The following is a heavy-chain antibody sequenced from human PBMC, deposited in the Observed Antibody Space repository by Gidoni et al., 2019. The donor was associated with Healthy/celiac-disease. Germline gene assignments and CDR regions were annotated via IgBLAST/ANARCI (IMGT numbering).Heavy chain of an antibody. D-gene: IGHD2-2*01. CDR1: GGSFRGYY. V-gene: IGHV4-34*01. CDR3: AGTAATTAGHPSYYFDY. CDR2: INHSGST. Sequence: QVQLQQWGAGLLKPSETLSLTCAVYGGSFRGYYWSWIRQPPGKGLEWIGEINHSGSTNYNPSLKSRVTISVDTSKNQFSLKLSSVTAADTAVYYCAGTAATTAGHPSYYFDYWGQGTLVTVSS. J-gene: IGHJ4*02.